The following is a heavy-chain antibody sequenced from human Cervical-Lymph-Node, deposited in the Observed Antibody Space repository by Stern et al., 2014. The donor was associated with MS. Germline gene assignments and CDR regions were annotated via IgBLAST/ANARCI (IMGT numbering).Heavy chain of an antibody. Sequence: VQLVESGAEVKKPWESLKISCNLSGYSFTIYYIAWVRQLPGQGLDWMVVIYPYDSDTTYSPSFKGQVTISADKSIPAASLQWSSLRASDTAMYYCARHVQGFDYWGQGTLVTVSS. CDR2: IYPYDSDT. CDR1: GYSFTIYY. V-gene: IGHV5-51*01. J-gene: IGHJ4*02. CDR3: ARHVQGFDY.